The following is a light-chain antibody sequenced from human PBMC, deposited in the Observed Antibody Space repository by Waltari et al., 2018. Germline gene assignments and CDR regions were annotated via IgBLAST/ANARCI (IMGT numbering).Light chain of an antibody. CDR2: EVT. CDR1: SSDVGGYNL. CDR3: TSYTSSGTLL. J-gene: IGLJ2*01. V-gene: IGLV2-18*02. Sequence: QSALTQPPSVSGSPGQSVTISCPGTSSDVGGYNLVSWYQQPPGTAPKLMIYEVTYRPSGVPDRFSGSKSGNTASLTISGLQAEDEADYYCTSYTSSGTLLFGGGTKLTVV.